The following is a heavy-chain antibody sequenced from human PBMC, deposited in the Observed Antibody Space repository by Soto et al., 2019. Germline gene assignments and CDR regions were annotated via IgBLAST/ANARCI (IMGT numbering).Heavy chain of an antibody. J-gene: IGHJ5*02. CDR3: ARQCRGVTCHWFVP. D-gene: IGHD2-15*01. CDR1: GGPISNYY. V-gene: IGHV4-59*08. CDR2: IYYRGST. Sequence: TPSLTFIVSGGPISNYYWSWIRQPPGKGLEWIGYIYYRGSTNYNPSLKSRVTISVDTSKNQFSLTLTSVTAADTAVYYCARQCRGVTCHWFVPWGQGTLVTVSS.